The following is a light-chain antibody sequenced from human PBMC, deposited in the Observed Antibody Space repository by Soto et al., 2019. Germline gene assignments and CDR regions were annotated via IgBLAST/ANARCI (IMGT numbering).Light chain of an antibody. J-gene: IGLJ1*01. V-gene: IGLV2-8*01. Sequence: QSALTQPRSASGSPGQSVTISCTGTKNDIGVYDFVSWYQHHPGKAPRLIIYEVVQRPSGVPDRFSGSKSGNTASLTISGLQAADEADYFCMSYAGSNTYVFGSGTKVTVL. CDR1: KNDIGVYDF. CDR3: MSYAGSNTYV. CDR2: EVV.